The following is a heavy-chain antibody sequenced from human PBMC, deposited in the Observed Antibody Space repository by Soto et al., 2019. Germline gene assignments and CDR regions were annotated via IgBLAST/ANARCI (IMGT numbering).Heavy chain of an antibody. CDR3: SKEGPSGLYYFDY. CDR1: GFTFSNYA. D-gene: IGHD5-12*01. J-gene: IGHJ4*02. Sequence: PGGSLRLSCAASGFTFSNYAMNWVRQAPGKGLEWVSTISGSGGSPYYADSVKGRFTISRDNSKNTLYLQMNSLRAGDSAIYYCSKEGPSGLYYFDYWGQGTLVTVSS. CDR2: ISGSGGSP. V-gene: IGHV3-23*01.